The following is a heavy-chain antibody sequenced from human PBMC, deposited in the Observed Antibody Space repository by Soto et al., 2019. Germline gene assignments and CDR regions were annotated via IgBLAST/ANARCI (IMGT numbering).Heavy chain of an antibody. V-gene: IGHV4-34*01. CDR1: GGSFSGYH. CDR2: INHSGST. Sequence: SETLSLTCAVYGGSFSGYHWSWIRQPPGKGLEWIGEINHSGSTNYNPSLKSRVTISVDTSKNQFSLKLSSVTAADTAVYYCARGRFRAAAAAPFDYWGQGTLVTVSS. J-gene: IGHJ4*02. D-gene: IGHD6-13*01. CDR3: ARGRFRAAAAAPFDY.